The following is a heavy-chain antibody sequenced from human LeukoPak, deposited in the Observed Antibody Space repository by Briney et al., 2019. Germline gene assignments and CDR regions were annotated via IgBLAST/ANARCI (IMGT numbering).Heavy chain of an antibody. CDR3: ARTYVVVTATYAFDI. J-gene: IGHJ3*02. Sequence: PGGSPRLSCAASGFTFSSYAMSWVRQAPGKGLEWVSAISGSGGSTYYADSVKGRFTISRDNSKNTLYLQMNSLRAEGTAVYYCARTYVVVTATYAFDIWGQGTMVTVSS. CDR1: GFTFSSYA. V-gene: IGHV3-23*01. CDR2: ISGSGGST. D-gene: IGHD2-21*02.